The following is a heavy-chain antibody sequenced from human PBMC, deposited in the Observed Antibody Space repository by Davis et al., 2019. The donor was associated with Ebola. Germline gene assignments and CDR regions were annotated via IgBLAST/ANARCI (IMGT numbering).Heavy chain of an antibody. D-gene: IGHD3-22*01. CDR1: GFTFSRYA. J-gene: IGHJ4*02. Sequence: GESLKISCAASGFTFSRYAMHWVRQAPGKGLEWVAVISYDGSNKYYADSVKGRLTISRDNSKNTLYVQMNSLRAEDTAVYYCARDSPEPYYYDSSGYTPGYFDYWGQGTLVTVSS. CDR3: ARDSPEPYYYDSSGYTPGYFDY. CDR2: ISYDGSNK. V-gene: IGHV3-30*01.